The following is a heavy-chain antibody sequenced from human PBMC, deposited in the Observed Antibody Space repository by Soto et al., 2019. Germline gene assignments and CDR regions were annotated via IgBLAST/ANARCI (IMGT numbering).Heavy chain of an antibody. D-gene: IGHD3-16*01. CDR3: ARASPYVWGSLARDY. V-gene: IGHV3-7*05. CDR2: IKQDGSEK. CDR1: GFTFSSYW. J-gene: IGHJ4*02. Sequence: HPGGSLRLSCAASGFTFSSYWMSWVRQAPGKGLEWVANIKQDGSEKYYVDSVKGRFTISRDNAKNSLYLQMNSLRAEDTAVYYCARASPYVWGSLARDYWGQGTLVTVSS.